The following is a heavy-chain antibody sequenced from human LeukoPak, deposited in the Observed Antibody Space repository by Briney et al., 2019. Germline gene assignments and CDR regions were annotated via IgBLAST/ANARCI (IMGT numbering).Heavy chain of an antibody. Sequence: SVKVSCTASGYTFTSYGISWVRQAPGQGLEWMGWISAYNGNTNYAQKLQGRVTMTTDTSTSTAYMELSSLRSEDTAVYYCARSHYGDYGLGPWGQGTLVTVSS. CDR2: ISAYNGNT. V-gene: IGHV1-18*01. CDR1: GYTFTSYG. D-gene: IGHD4-17*01. J-gene: IGHJ4*02. CDR3: ARSHYGDYGLGP.